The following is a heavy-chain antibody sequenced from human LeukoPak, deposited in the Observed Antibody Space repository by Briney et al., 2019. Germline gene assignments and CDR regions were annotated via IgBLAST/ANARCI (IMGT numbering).Heavy chain of an antibody. CDR3: ARDHRGSGSRYYYYYMDV. CDR1: GFTFSSYA. J-gene: IGHJ6*03. V-gene: IGHV3-23*01. Sequence: GGSLRLSCAASGFTFSSYAMSWVRQAPGKGLEWVSAISGSGGSTYYADSVKGRFTISRDNARNTLYLQMNSLRAEDTAVYYCARDHRGSGSRYYYYYMDVWGKGTTVTISS. CDR2: ISGSGGST. D-gene: IGHD3-10*01.